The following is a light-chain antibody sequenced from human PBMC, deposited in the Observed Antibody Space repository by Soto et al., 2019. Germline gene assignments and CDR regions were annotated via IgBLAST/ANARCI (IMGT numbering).Light chain of an antibody. CDR2: EVT. CDR1: SSDISSYNH. J-gene: IGLJ2*01. Sequence: QSALTQPPSVPGSPGQSVTISCPGASSDISSYNHVSWYQQPPGAAPTLVISEVTYRPSGVPDCFPGAKSGNTASLTISGLQAEDEADPYWNSKPNSNNRVGGGTKLTVL. V-gene: IGLV2-18*02. CDR3: NSKPNSNNR.